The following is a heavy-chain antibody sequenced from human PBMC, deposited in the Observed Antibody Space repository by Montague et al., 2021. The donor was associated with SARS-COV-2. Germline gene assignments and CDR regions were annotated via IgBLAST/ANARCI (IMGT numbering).Heavy chain of an antibody. CDR3: ARMIVQHAGMDV. CDR1: GGSISRYY. CDR2: IYYTWST. D-gene: IGHD3-22*01. Sequence: SETLSLTCTVSGGSISRYYWNWIRQSPGTGLEWIWYIYYTWSTTSNPSLNSRVSLSVDTSNNQFSLRLSSVTAADTAVYYCARMIVQHAGMDVWGQGTTVTVSS. V-gene: IGHV4-59*01. J-gene: IGHJ6*02.